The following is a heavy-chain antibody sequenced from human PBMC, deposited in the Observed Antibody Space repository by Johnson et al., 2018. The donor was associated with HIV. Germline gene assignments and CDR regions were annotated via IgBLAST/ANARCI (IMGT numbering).Heavy chain of an antibody. Sequence: VQLVESGGGLVQPGGSLRLSCAASGFTFSSYWMHWVRQAPGKRLVWVSRIDTDGSSTSYADSVRGRFTISKDNAKNTLYLQMNSLRAEDTAVYYCARAAYYYDTSGYYGAFDIWGQGTMVTVSS. V-gene: IGHV3-74*01. CDR2: IDTDGSST. J-gene: IGHJ3*02. CDR1: GFTFSSYW. CDR3: ARAAYYYDTSGYYGAFDI. D-gene: IGHD3-22*01.